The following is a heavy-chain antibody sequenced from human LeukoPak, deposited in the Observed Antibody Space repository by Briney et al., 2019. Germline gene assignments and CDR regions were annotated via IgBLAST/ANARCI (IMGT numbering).Heavy chain of an antibody. V-gene: IGHV3-30*18. CDR3: AKDDQHYGDYPGWFDP. CDR2: TSYDGSNK. D-gene: IGHD4-17*01. J-gene: IGHJ5*02. Sequence: GRSLRLSCAASGFTFSSYGMHWVRQAPGKGLEWVAVTSYDGSNKYYADSVKGRFTISRDNSKNTLYLQMNSLRAEDTAVYYCAKDDQHYGDYPGWFDPWGQGTLVTVSS. CDR1: GFTFSSYG.